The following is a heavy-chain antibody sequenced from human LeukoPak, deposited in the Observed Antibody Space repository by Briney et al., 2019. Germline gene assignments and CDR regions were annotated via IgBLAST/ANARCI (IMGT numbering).Heavy chain of an antibody. CDR2: ISSSGSTI. J-gene: IGHJ3*02. V-gene: IGHV3-11*04. CDR1: GFTFSDYY. D-gene: IGHD3-10*01. CDR3: ARVLWFGEFDDAFDI. Sequence: GGSLRLSCAASGFTFSDYYMSWIRQAPGKGLEWVPYISSSGSTIYYADSVKGRFTISRDNAKNSLYLQMNSLRAEDTAVYYCARVLWFGEFDDAFDIWGQGTMVTVSS.